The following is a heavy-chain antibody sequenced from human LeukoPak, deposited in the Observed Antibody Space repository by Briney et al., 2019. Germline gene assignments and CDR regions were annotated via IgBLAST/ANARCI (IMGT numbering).Heavy chain of an antibody. CDR1: GGSFSGYY. J-gene: IGHJ5*02. CDR2: INHSGST. CDR3: AREGRNYPWFDP. D-gene: IGHD1-7*01. V-gene: IGHV4-34*01. Sequence: SETLSLTCAVYGGSFSGYYWSWIRQPPGKGLEWIGEINHSGSTNYNPSLKSRVTISVDTSKSQFSLKLSSVTAADTAVYYCAREGRNYPWFDPWGQGTLVTVSS.